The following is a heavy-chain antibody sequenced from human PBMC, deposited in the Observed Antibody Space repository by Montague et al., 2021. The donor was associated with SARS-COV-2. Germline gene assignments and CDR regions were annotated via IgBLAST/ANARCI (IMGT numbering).Heavy chain of an antibody. CDR1: GGSFSGYY. D-gene: IGHD2-2*01. V-gene: IGHV4-34*01. Sequence: SETLSLTCAVYGGSFSGYYWSWIRQPPGKGLEWIGEINHSGSTYYNPSLKSRVTISVDTSKNQFSLRLSSVTAADTAVYYCTREGYQVLWSDYYYYGMDVWGQGTTSPSP. CDR3: TREGYQVLWSDYYYYGMDV. CDR2: INHSGST. J-gene: IGHJ6*02.